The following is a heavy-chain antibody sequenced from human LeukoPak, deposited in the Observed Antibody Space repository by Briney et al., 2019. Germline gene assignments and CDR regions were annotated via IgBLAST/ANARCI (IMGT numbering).Heavy chain of an antibody. J-gene: IGHJ3*02. CDR2: IVVGSGNT. CDR3: AAMLSKDASDI. Sequence: TSVKVSCKASGFTLTSSAMQWVRQARGQRLEWIGWIVVGSGNTNYAQKFQERVTITRDMSTSTAYMELSSLRSEDTAVYYCAAMLSKDASDIWGQGTMVTVSS. V-gene: IGHV1-58*02. D-gene: IGHD3-16*02. CDR1: GFTLTSSA.